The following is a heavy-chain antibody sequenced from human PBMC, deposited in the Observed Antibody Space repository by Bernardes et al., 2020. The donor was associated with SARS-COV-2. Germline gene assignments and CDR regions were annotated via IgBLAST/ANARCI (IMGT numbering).Heavy chain of an antibody. J-gene: IGHJ5*02. CDR3: ARDGARSAYYDFWVGWFDP. CDR2: ISYDGSNK. CDR1: GFTFSSYA. Sequence: GGSLRLSCAASGFTFSSYAMHWVRQAPGKGLEWVAVISYDGSNKYYADSVKGRFTISRDNSKNTLYLQMNSLRAEDTAVYYCARDGARSAYYDFWVGWFDPWGQGTLVTVSS. D-gene: IGHD3-3*01. V-gene: IGHV3-30*04.